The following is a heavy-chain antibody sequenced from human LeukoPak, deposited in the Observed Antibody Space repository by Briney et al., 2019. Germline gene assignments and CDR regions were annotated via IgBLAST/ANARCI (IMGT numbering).Heavy chain of an antibody. CDR1: GYSFTSYW. CDR2: IYPGDSDT. CDR3: ARHEGDAFDI. Sequence: GESRKFSGKGSGYSFTSYWIGGVRQMPGKGLEWMGIIYPGDSDTRYTQSFQAQATPSADKSSSTADLQWSTLKATDTPMYYCARHEGDAFDISGQGTIVTVSS. V-gene: IGHV5-51*01. J-gene: IGHJ3*02.